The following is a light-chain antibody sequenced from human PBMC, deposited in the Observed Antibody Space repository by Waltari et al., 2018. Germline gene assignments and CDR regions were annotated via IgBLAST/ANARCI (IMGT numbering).Light chain of an antibody. V-gene: IGLV1-47*01. Sequence: QSVLTQAPSASGTPGQRVTIYCSGSSSNIGRSYVSWYQQFPGMAPKVLIYRDNQRPSGVPDRFSGSKSGTSASLAISGLRSEDEADYFCAAWDDSLRIWVFGGGTKLTVL. CDR3: AAWDDSLRIWV. CDR1: SSNIGRSY. J-gene: IGLJ3*02. CDR2: RDN.